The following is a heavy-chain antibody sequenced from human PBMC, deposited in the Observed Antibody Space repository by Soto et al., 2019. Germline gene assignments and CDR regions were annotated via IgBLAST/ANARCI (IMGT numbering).Heavy chain of an antibody. J-gene: IGHJ3*02. CDR1: GFTFRNDW. CDR2: IKTVVDGGTT. V-gene: IGHV3-15*01. Sequence: AGGSLRLSCAASGFTFRNDWMNWVRQAPGKGLEWVARIKTVVDGGTTDYAAPVTGRFFISRDDSKNTLYLQMNSLRAEDTAVYYCAKEDRILPLPDAFDIWGQGTMVTVSS. D-gene: IGHD5-18*01. CDR3: AKEDRILPLPDAFDI.